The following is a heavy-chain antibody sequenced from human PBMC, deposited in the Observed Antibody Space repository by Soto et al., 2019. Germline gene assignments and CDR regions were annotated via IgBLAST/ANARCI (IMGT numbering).Heavy chain of an antibody. CDR3: TRHTYYYDSSGYYYGPFDC. V-gene: IGHV3-73*01. CDR2: IRSKANSYAT. D-gene: IGHD3-22*01. Sequence: GSLRLSCAASGFTFSGSAMHWVRQASGKGLEWVGRIRSKANSYATAYAASVKGRFTISRDDSKNTAYLQMNSLKTEDTAVYYCTRHTYYYDSSGYYYGPFDCWGQGTLVTVSS. J-gene: IGHJ4*02. CDR1: GFTFSGSA.